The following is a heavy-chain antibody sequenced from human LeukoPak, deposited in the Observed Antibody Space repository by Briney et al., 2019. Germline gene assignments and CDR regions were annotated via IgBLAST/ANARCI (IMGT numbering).Heavy chain of an antibody. CDR2: INHSGSI. D-gene: IGHD6-19*01. V-gene: IGHV4-34*01. Sequence: SETLSLTCGVYGVSFSGYYWSWIRQPPGRGLEWIGEINHSGSITYTPSLKSRVTISLDASKNQFSLKLSFMTAADTAIYYCARGRRSGLSGAVDYWGQGTLVTVSS. CDR3: ARGRRSGLSGAVDY. J-gene: IGHJ4*02. CDR1: GVSFSGYY.